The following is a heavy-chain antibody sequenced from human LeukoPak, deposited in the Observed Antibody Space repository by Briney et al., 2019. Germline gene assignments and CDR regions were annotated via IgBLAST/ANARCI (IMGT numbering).Heavy chain of an antibody. D-gene: IGHD4-17*01. CDR2: IYTSGST. V-gene: IGHV4-4*07. Sequence: SETLSLTCTVSGGSISSYYWSWIRQPAGKGLEWIGRIYTSGSTNYNPSLKGRVTMSVDTSKNQFSLKLSSVTAADTAVYYCARDPDYGDYGIDYWGQGTLVTVSS. J-gene: IGHJ4*02. CDR3: ARDPDYGDYGIDY. CDR1: GGSISSYY.